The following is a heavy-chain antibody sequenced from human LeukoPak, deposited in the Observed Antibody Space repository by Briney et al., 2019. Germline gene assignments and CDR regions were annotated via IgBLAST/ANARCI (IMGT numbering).Heavy chain of an antibody. V-gene: IGHV4-34*01. Sequence: SETLSLTCVVYGGSFSGYYWSWIRQPPGKGLEWIGEINHSGSTNYNPSLKSRVTISVDTSKNQFSLKLSSVTAADTAVYYCARIGFGAAARWWGQGTLVTVSS. CDR1: GGSFSGYY. CDR3: ARIGFGAAARW. CDR2: INHSGST. J-gene: IGHJ4*02. D-gene: IGHD6-13*01.